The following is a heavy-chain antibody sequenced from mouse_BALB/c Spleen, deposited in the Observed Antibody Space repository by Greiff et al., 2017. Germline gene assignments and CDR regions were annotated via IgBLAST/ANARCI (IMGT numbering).Heavy chain of an antibody. D-gene: IGHD3-3*01. Sequence: DVKLVESGGGLVKPGGSLKLSCAASGFTFSSYTMSWVRQTPEKRLEWVATISSGGSYTYYPDSVKGRFTISRDNAKNTLYLQMSSLKSEDTAMYYCTRDGRDREGYAMDYWGQGTSVTVSS. J-gene: IGHJ4*01. V-gene: IGHV5-6-4*01. CDR1: GFTFSSYT. CDR2: ISSGGSYT. CDR3: TRDGRDREGYAMDY.